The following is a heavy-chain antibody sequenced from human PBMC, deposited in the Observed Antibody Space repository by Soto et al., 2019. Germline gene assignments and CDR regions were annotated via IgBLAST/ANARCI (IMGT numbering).Heavy chain of an antibody. CDR2: TRNKANSYTT. V-gene: IGHV3-72*01. CDR1: GFTFSDHY. CDR3: GRVGAAAVDY. Sequence: EVQLVESGGGLVQPGGSLRLSCAASGFTFSDHYMDWVRQAPGKGLEWVGRTRNKANSYTTEYATSVKGRFTISSNDSKNGLYPQMTGLKAEDTGVYYCGRVGAAAVDYWGQGSLVTVSS. D-gene: IGHD6-13*01. J-gene: IGHJ4*02.